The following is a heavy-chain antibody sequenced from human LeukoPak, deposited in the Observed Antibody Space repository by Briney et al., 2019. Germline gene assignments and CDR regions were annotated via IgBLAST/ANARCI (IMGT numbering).Heavy chain of an antibody. J-gene: IGHJ4*02. CDR2: IYSTGST. CDR1: GGSISNYY. CDR3: AREGRGRFGELEIDY. V-gene: IGHV4-4*07. Sequence: SETLSLTCTVSGGSISNYYWSWIRQPAGKGLEWIGRIYSTGSTNYNPSLKSRVTMSVDTSKNQFSLKLSSVTAADTAVYYCAREGRGRFGELEIDYWGQGTLVTVSS. D-gene: IGHD3-10*01.